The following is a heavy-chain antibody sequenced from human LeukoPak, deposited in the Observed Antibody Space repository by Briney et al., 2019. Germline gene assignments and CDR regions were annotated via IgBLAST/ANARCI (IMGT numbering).Heavy chain of an antibody. J-gene: IGHJ6*02. CDR3: AKGYEGYYYHYGLDV. D-gene: IGHD6-13*01. CDR2: IYTSGST. CDR1: GGSFSGYY. V-gene: IGHV4-59*10. Sequence: SETLSLTCAVYGGSFSGYYWSWIRQPAGKGLEWIGRIYTSGSTNYNPSLKSRVTMSVDTSKNQFSLKLSSMTAADTAVYYCAKGYEGYYYHYGLDVWGQGTTVTVS.